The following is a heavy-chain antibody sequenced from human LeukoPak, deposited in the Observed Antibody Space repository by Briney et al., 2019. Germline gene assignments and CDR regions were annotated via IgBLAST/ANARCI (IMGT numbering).Heavy chain of an antibody. D-gene: IGHD1-26*01. J-gene: IGHJ4*02. Sequence: ASVKVTCKASGYTFTSYGISWVRQAPGQGLEWMGWISAYNGNTNYAQKLQGRVTMTTDTSTSTAYMELRSLRSDDTAVYYCARSHYSGSYYLFDYWGQGTLVTVSS. CDR1: GYTFTSYG. V-gene: IGHV1-18*01. CDR2: ISAYNGNT. CDR3: ARSHYSGSYYLFDY.